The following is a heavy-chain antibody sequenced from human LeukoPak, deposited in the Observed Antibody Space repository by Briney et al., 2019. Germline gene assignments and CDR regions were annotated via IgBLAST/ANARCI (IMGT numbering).Heavy chain of an antibody. Sequence: PETLSLTCAVYGGSFSGYYWSWIRQPPGKGLEWIGEINHSGSTNYNTSLKSPVTTSVEPTKNQFARKLSSVTATDTAVEYCAGGRVDWYRRAWFDPWGQGTLVTVSS. CDR2: INHSGST. J-gene: IGHJ5*01. CDR1: GGSFSGYY. CDR3: AGGRVDWYRRAWFDP. D-gene: IGHD1-26*01. V-gene: IGHV4-34*01.